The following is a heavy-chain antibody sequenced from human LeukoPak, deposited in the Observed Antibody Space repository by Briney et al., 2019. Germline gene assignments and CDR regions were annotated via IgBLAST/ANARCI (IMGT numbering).Heavy chain of an antibody. V-gene: IGHV1-2*02. CDR2: INPNSGGT. D-gene: IGHD3-10*01. Sequence: ASVKVSCKASGYTFTGYYMHWVRQAPGQGLEWMGWINPNSGGTNYAQKFQGRVTMTRDTSISTAYMELSRLRSDDTAVYYCARDYGSGSYLSGNFGYFDYWGQGTLVTVSS. J-gene: IGHJ4*02. CDR1: GYTFTGYY. CDR3: ARDYGSGSYLSGNFGYFDY.